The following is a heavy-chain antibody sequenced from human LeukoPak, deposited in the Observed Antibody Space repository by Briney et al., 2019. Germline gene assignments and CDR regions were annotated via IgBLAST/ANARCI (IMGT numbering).Heavy chain of an antibody. D-gene: IGHD2-2*01. J-gene: IGHJ5*02. CDR1: GYRFASFW. CDR3: ARQSAAAQYTNWFDP. V-gene: IGHV5-51*01. CDR2: IYPADSDT. Sequence: GESLKISCKGSGYRFASFWIGWVRQMPGKGLEWMGVIYPADSDTRYSPSFQGQATISADKSTSTAYLQWSTLKASDTAIYYCARQSAAAQYTNWFDPWGQGTLVTVSS.